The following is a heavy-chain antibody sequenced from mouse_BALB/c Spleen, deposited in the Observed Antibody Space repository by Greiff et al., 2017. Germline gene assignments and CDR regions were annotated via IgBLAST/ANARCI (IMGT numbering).Heavy chain of an antibody. V-gene: IGHV1-69*02. D-gene: IGHD4-1*01. J-gene: IGHJ2*01. CDR1: GYTFTSYW. CDR3: ARRELGRFDY. Sequence: VQLQQPGAELVKPGASVKLSCKASGYTFTSYWMHWVKQRPGQGLEWIGEIDPSDSYTNYNQKFKGKATLTVDKSSSTAYMQLSSLTSEDSAVYYCARRELGRFDYWGQGTTLTVSS. CDR2: IDPSDSYT.